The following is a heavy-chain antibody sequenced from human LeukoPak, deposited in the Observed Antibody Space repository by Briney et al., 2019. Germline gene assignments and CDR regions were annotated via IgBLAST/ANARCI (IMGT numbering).Heavy chain of an antibody. D-gene: IGHD2-2*01. CDR3: ARQYCSSTSCFEDY. CDR2: IYYSGST. V-gene: IGHV4-61*05. J-gene: IGHJ4*02. Sequence: SETLSLTCTVSGVSISSTTYYWSWIRQPPGKGLEWIGYIYYSGSTNYNPSLKSRVTISVDTSKNQFSLKLSSVTAADTAVYYCARQYCSSTSCFEDYWGQGTLVTVSS. CDR1: GVSISSTTYY.